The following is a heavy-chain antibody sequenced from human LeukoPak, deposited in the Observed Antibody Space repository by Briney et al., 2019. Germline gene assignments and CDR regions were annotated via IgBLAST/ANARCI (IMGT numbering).Heavy chain of an antibody. J-gene: IGHJ5*02. CDR2: IIPILGIA. Sequence: GASVKVSCKASGGTFSSYAISWVRQAPGQGLEWMGRIIPILGIANYAQKFQGRVTITADKSTSTAYMELSSLRSEDTAVYYCASSLYDFWSGSEYNWFDPWGQGTLVTVSS. V-gene: IGHV1-69*04. D-gene: IGHD3-3*01. CDR3: ASSLYDFWSGSEYNWFDP. CDR1: GGTFSSYA.